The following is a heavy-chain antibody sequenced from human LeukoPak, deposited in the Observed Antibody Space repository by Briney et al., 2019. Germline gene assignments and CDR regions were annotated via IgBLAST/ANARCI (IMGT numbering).Heavy chain of an antibody. V-gene: IGHV3-11*01. CDR1: GFTFSDYY. CDR2: ISSSGSTI. D-gene: IGHD1-26*01. J-gene: IGHJ5*02. Sequence: GGSLRLSCAASGFTFSDYYMSWIRQAPGKGLEWVSYISSSGSTIYYADSVKGRFTISRDNAKNSLYLQMNSLRDEDTAVYYCARSGSYSGLNWFDPWGQGTLVTVSS. CDR3: ARSGSYSGLNWFDP.